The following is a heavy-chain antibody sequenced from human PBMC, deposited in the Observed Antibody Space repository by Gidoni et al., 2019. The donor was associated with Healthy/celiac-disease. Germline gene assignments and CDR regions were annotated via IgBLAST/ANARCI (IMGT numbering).Heavy chain of an antibody. CDR1: GYTFSSYA. J-gene: IGHJ4*02. CDR3: AKGGATGINFAY. D-gene: IGHD1-26*01. Sequence: EVQLLESGGGLVQPGGSLRLACAASGYTFSSYAMSWVRQAPGKGLEGVSALSVSGGSTYYADSVKGRFTISRDNSKNTLYLQMNSLRAEDTAVYYCAKGGATGINFAYWGQGTLVTVSS. CDR2: LSVSGGST. V-gene: IGHV3-23*01.